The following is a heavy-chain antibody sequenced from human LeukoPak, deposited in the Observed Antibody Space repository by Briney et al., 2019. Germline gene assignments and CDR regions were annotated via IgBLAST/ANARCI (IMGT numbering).Heavy chain of an antibody. CDR2: IYYTGSP. CDR1: GYSISSSSFY. J-gene: IGHJ4*02. V-gene: IGHV4-39*01. D-gene: IGHD3-22*01. CDR3: ARGENYYDSSGYWLDY. Sequence: PSETLSLTCSVSGYSISSSSFYWGWIRQPPGKGLEWIGSIYYTGSPYYNPSLKSRVSISVDTSKNQFSLKLSSVTAADTAVYYCARGENYYDSSGYWLDYWGQGTLVTVSS.